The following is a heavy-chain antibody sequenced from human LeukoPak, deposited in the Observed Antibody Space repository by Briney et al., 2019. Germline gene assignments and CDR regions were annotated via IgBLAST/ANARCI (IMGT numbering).Heavy chain of an antibody. V-gene: IGHV4-59*01. CDR1: GGSISSYY. CDR3: AREYYGSGNSSPSRSDY. D-gene: IGHD3-10*01. CDR2: IYYSGSA. Sequence: ASETLSLTCTVSGGSISSYYWSWIRQSPGKGLEWIGYIYYSGSANYNPSLESRVTISVDTSKNQFSLKLSSVTAADTAVYYCAREYYGSGNSSPSRSDYWGQGTLVTVSS. J-gene: IGHJ4*02.